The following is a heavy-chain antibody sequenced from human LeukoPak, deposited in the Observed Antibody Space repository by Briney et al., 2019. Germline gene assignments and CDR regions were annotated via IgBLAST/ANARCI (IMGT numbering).Heavy chain of an antibody. CDR3: ARHDSVVTAMVDY. Sequence: SETLSLTCTVSGGSISSSSYYWGWIRQPPGKGLEWIGNIYYSGSTYYNPSLKSRVTISVDTSKNQFSLKLSSVTAADTAVYYCARHDSVVTAMVDYWGQGTLVTVSS. J-gene: IGHJ4*02. V-gene: IGHV4-39*01. CDR1: GGSISSSSYY. CDR2: IYYSGST. D-gene: IGHD2-21*02.